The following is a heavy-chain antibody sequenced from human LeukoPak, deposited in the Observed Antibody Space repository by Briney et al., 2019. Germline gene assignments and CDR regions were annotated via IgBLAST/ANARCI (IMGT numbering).Heavy chain of an antibody. CDR1: GGSIGVGSYY. Sequence: SETLSLTCTVSGGSIGVGSYYWGWIRHPPWKGLEWLGSIYNNIYNSGSSYYNPSLKSRVTISVDTPKNPFSLKLSSVTAADTAVYYCATSYGSSWPEIGYWGQGTLVTVSS. J-gene: IGHJ4*02. CDR3: ATSYGSSWPEIGY. D-gene: IGHD6-13*01. V-gene: IGHV4-39*01. CDR2: IYNNIYNSGSS.